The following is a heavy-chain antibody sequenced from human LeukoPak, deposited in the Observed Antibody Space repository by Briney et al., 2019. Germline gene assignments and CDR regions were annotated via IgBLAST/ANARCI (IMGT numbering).Heavy chain of an antibody. CDR2: IYSGGST. D-gene: IGHD5-18*01. J-gene: IGHJ4*02. CDR3: ARGARYSDGERGPFDY. V-gene: IGHV3-53*01. Sequence: GGSLRLSCAASGFTVSSNYMSWVRQAPGKGLEWVSVIYSGGSTYYADSVKGRFTISRDNSKNTLYLQMNSLRAEDTAVYYCARGARYSDGERGPFDYWGQGTLVTVSS. CDR1: GFTVSSNY.